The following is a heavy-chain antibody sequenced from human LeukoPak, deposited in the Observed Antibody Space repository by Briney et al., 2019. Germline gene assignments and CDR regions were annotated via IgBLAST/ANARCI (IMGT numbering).Heavy chain of an antibody. V-gene: IGHV3-21*01. D-gene: IGHD6-19*01. J-gene: IGHJ4*02. CDR2: ISSSSSYI. CDR1: GFTFSSYS. CDR3: ARDKGVAGEPYYFDY. Sequence: GGSLRLSCAASGFTFSSYSMNWVRQAPGKGLEWVSSISSSSSYIYYADSAKGRFTISRDNAKNSLYLQMNSLRAEDTAVYYCARDKGVAGEPYYFDYWGQATLVTVSS.